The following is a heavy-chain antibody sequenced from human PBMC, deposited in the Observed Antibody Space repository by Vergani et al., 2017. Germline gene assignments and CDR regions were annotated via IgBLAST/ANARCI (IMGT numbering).Heavy chain of an antibody. V-gene: IGHV1-2*02. CDR1: GYTFTGYY. J-gene: IGHJ6*02. D-gene: IGHD3-9*01. CDR2: INPNSGGT. Sequence: QVQLVQSGAEVKKPGASVKVSCKASGYTFTGYYMHWVRQAPGQGLEWMGWINPNSGGTNYAQTFQGRVTMTRDTSISTAYMELSRLRSDDTAVYYCARCIHDILTGYYPSYYYYGMDVWGQGTTVTVSS. CDR3: ARCIHDILTGYYPSYYYYGMDV.